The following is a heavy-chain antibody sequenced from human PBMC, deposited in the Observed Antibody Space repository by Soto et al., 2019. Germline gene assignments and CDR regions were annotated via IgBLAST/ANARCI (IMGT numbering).Heavy chain of an antibody. D-gene: IGHD2-2*01. CDR3: AKDGGVPARTNHYYYVDV. Sequence: GGSLRLSCAASGFTFSSYTMGWVRHAPGRGLEWVALISGGGSNESYGHSVKGRFTISRDNSKNMVYLQMSSLRPEDAAVYYCAKDGGVPARTNHYYYVDVWGKGTTVTVSS. CDR1: GFTFSSYT. V-gene: IGHV3-30*18. J-gene: IGHJ6*03. CDR2: ISGGGSNE.